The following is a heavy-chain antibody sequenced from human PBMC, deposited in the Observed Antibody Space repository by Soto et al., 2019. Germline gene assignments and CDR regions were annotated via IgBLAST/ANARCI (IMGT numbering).Heavy chain of an antibody. CDR3: ARDATPLGYCSSTSCLIYYYYYYMDV. Sequence: ASVKVSCKASGYTFTGYYMHWVRQAPGQGLEWMGWINPNSGGTNYAQKFQGWVTMTRDTSISTAYMELSRLRSDDTAVYYCARDATPLGYCSSTSCLIYYYYYYMDVWGKGTTVTVSS. CDR2: INPNSGGT. J-gene: IGHJ6*03. D-gene: IGHD2-2*01. CDR1: GYTFTGYY. V-gene: IGHV1-2*04.